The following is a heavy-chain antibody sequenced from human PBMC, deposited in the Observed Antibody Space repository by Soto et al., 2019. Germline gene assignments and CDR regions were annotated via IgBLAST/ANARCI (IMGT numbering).Heavy chain of an antibody. CDR3: AKASMIVVVIPYFDY. J-gene: IGHJ4*02. V-gene: IGHV3-9*01. CDR1: GFTFDDYA. D-gene: IGHD3-22*01. CDR2: ISWNSGSI. Sequence: GGSLRLSCAASGFTFDDYAMHWVRQAPGKGLEWVSGISWNSGSIGYADSVKGRFTISRDNAKNSLYLQMNSLRAEDTALYYCAKASMIVVVIPYFDYWGQGTLVTVSS.